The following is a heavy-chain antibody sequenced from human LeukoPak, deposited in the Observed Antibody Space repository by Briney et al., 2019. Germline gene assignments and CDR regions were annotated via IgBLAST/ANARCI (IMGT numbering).Heavy chain of an antibody. CDR3: ASGEGYSYGLDY. V-gene: IGHV4-59*01. D-gene: IGHD5-18*01. Sequence: SETLSLTCTVSGVSISSYYWSWIRQPPGKGLEWIGYIYYSGSTNYNPSLKSRVTISVDTSKNQFSLKLSSVTAADTAVYYCASGEGYSYGLDYWGQGTLVTVSS. J-gene: IGHJ4*02. CDR2: IYYSGST. CDR1: GVSISSYY.